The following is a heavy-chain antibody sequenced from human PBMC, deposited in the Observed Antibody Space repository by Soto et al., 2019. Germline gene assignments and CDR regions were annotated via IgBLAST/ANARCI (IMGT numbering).Heavy chain of an antibody. V-gene: IGHV3-74*01. CDR3: AKFYGGNSAHTYTIDP. J-gene: IGHJ5*02. CDR1: GFTFSSNW. Sequence: GGSLRLSCAASGFTFSSNWMHWVRQGPGKGLVWVSRINSSGGSTNYADSVKGRFTISRDNSKNTLFLQMNSLRAEDTAVYYCAKFYGGNSAHTYTIDPWGQGTLVTVSS. CDR2: INSSGGST. D-gene: IGHD2-21*02.